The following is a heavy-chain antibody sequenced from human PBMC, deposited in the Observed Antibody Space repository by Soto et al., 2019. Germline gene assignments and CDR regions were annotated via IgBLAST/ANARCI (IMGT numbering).Heavy chain of an antibody. CDR2: ISYDGSNK. CDR3: TKDRARRPFIAVADPVYGGY. D-gene: IGHD6-19*01. Sequence: QVQLVESGGGVVQPGRSLRLSCAASGFTFSSYGMHWVRQAPGKGLEWVAVISYDGSNKYYADSVKGRFTISRDNSKNTLYLQMNSLRAEDTAVYYCTKDRARRPFIAVADPVYGGYWGQGTLVTVSS. J-gene: IGHJ4*02. CDR1: GFTFSSYG. V-gene: IGHV3-30*18.